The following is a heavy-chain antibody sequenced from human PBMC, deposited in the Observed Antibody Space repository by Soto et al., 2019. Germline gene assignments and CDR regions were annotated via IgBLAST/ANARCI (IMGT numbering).Heavy chain of an antibody. CDR1: GYSFTTNW. CDR3: ARQSYYDSSAYYL. CDR2: IYPGDSDT. Sequence: PGESLKISCKASGYSFTTNWIGWVRQMPGKGLEWMGIIYPGDSDTKYSPSFQVHVTISADKSISTAYLHLNSLRASGTAMCCCARQSYYDSSAYYLGGRGPLVTVSS. V-gene: IGHV5-51*01. J-gene: IGHJ4*02. D-gene: IGHD3-22*01.